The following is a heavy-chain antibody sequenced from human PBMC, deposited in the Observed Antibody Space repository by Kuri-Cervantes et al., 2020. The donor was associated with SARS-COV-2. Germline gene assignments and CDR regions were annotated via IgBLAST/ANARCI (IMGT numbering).Heavy chain of an antibody. CDR3: ARDAIGLRWGLWRVGAFDT. D-gene: IGHD4-23*01. V-gene: IGHV3-23*01. Sequence: GESLKISCAASGFTFSNSDMNWVRQAPGKGLEWVSAISGSGGSTYYADSVKGRFTISRDNSKNTLYLQMNSLRDEDTAVYYCARDAIGLRWGLWRVGAFDTWGQGTMVTVSS. CDR1: GFTFSNSD. CDR2: ISGSGGST. J-gene: IGHJ3*02.